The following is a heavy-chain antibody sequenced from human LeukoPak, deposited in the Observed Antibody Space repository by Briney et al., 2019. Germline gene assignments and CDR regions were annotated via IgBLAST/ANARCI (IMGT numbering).Heavy chain of an antibody. J-gene: IGHJ5*02. CDR2: INHSGST. V-gene: IGHV4-34*01. CDR1: GGSFSGYY. CDR3: ARGGQDTAMVQADNWFDP. Sequence: SETLSLTCAVYGGSFSGYYWSWIRQPPGKGLEWIGEINHSGSTNYNPSLKSRVTISVDTSKNQFSLKLSSVTAADTAVYYCARGGQDTAMVQADNWFDPWGQGTLVTVSS. D-gene: IGHD5-18*01.